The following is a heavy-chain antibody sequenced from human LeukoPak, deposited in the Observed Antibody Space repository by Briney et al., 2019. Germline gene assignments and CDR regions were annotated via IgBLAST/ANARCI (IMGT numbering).Heavy chain of an antibody. Sequence: SVNVSCEASVGTFCSYAISCVPQAPGQGLEWMGGIIPIFGTANYAQKFQGRVTITTDESTSTAYMEPSSLRSEDTAVYYCARDQGDILTGGGFDPWGQGTLVTVSS. J-gene: IGHJ5*02. CDR3: ARDQGDILTGGGFDP. CDR2: IIPIFGTA. D-gene: IGHD3-9*01. V-gene: IGHV1-69*05. CDR1: VGTFCSYA.